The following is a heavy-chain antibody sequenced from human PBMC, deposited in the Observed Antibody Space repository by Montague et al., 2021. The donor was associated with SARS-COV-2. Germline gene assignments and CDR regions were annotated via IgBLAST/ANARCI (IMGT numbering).Heavy chain of an antibody. J-gene: IGHJ6*02. D-gene: IGHD6-19*01. Sequence: TLSLTCTVSGGSISSGGYYWSWIRQHPGKGLEWIGYIYYSGSTYYNPSLKSRVTISVDTSKNQFSLKLSPVTAADTAVYYCARGGSYSSGWYGVDYYYGMDVWGQGTTVTVSS. CDR2: IYYSGST. CDR1: GGSISSGGYY. CDR3: ARGGSYSSGWYGVDYYYGMDV. V-gene: IGHV4-31*03.